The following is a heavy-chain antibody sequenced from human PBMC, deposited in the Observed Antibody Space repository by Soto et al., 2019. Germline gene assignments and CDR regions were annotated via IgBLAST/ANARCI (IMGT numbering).Heavy chain of an antibody. Sequence: KSSETLSLTCAVSGGSITSANWWTWVRQPPGGGRGGIGESSHSAITNYKATLKRRVTMSVDKTKNDVSLKLTSVTAADTAVYYCARVLRGWFDPWGQGTPVTVSS. CDR1: GGSITSANW. CDR3: ARVLRGWFDP. V-gene: IGHV4-4*02. J-gene: IGHJ5*02. CDR2: SSHSAIT.